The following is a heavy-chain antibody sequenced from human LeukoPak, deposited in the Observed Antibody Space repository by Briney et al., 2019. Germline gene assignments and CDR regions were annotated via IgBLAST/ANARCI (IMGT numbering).Heavy chain of an antibody. CDR2: IWYDGSNK. J-gene: IGHJ4*02. CDR1: GFTFSSYG. Sequence: GGSLRLSCAASGFTFSSYGMHWVRQAPGKGLEWVAVIWYDGSNKFYGDSVKGRFTISRDNSKNTLYLQMNSLRAEDTAVYYCAREWGYCSSTSCYRLYYFDYWGQGTLVTVSS. D-gene: IGHD2-2*01. V-gene: IGHV3-33*01. CDR3: AREWGYCSSTSCYRLYYFDY.